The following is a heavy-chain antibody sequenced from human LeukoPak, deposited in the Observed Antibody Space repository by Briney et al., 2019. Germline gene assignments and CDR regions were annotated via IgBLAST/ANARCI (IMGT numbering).Heavy chain of an antibody. D-gene: IGHD1-26*01. CDR3: TTGQAGSYRRKYYFDY. V-gene: IGHV3-49*04. Sequence: PGGSLRLSCTTSGFTFGGYALSWVRQAPGKGLEWVGFIRSKAYGGTTEYAASVKGRFTISRDDSKNTLYLQMNSLKTEDTAVYYCTTGQAGSYRRKYYFDYWGQGTLVTVSS. CDR2: IRSKAYGGTT. CDR1: GFTFGGYA. J-gene: IGHJ4*02.